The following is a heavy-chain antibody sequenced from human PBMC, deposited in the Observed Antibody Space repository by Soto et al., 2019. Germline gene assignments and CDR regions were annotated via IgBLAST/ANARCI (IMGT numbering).Heavy chain of an antibody. CDR3: VGDAYNSGWFEP. V-gene: IGHV3-23*01. D-gene: IGHD3-10*01. CDR2: ISGSGGRT. CDR1: GFTFSTYD. Sequence: PGGSLRLSCAASGFTFSTYDMSWVRQAPGKGLEWVSAISGSGGRTYYADSVKGRFTISRDNSKNTLDLQMNSLRAEDTAVYYCVGDAYNSGWFEPWGQGTLVTGSS. J-gene: IGHJ5*02.